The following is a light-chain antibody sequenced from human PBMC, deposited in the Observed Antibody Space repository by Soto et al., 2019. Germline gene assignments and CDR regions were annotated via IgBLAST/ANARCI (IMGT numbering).Light chain of an antibody. J-gene: IGKJ1*01. V-gene: IGKV3-20*01. CDR3: QQYGNSPWT. Sequence: EIVLTQSPGTLSLSPGERATLSCRASQSVSSRYFAWYQQKPGQAPRLLIYGASSRATGIPDRFSGSGSGTDFTLTIRRVEPEDFAVYYCQQYGNSPWTFGQGTKVEIK. CDR1: QSVSSRY. CDR2: GAS.